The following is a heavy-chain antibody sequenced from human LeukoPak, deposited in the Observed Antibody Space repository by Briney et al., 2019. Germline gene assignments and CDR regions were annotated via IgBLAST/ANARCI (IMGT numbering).Heavy chain of an antibody. CDR3: ARVDANWGVVDY. CDR1: GGSISSYY. J-gene: IGHJ4*02. CDR2: IYYSGST. D-gene: IGHD7-27*01. V-gene: IGHV4-59*01. Sequence: KASETLSLTCTVSGGSISSYYWSWIRQPPGKGLEWIGYIYYSGSTNYNPSLKSRVAISVDTSKNQFSLKLSSVTAADTAVYYCARVDANWGVVDYWGQGTLVTVSS.